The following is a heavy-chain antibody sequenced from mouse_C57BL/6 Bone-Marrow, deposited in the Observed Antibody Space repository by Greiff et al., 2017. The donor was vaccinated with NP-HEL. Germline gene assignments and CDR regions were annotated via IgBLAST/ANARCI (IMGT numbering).Heavy chain of an antibody. CDR2: IRNKANGNTT. V-gene: IGHV7-3*01. Sequence: EVKLEESGGGLVQPGGSLSLSCAASGFTFTDYYMSWVRQPPGKALEWLGFIRNKANGNTTEYRLSGKGRFTISRDNSQSILYLQLNALRAEDSATYYCARSWYFDYWGQGTTLTVSS. CDR1: GFTFTDYY. CDR3: ARSWYFDY. J-gene: IGHJ2*01.